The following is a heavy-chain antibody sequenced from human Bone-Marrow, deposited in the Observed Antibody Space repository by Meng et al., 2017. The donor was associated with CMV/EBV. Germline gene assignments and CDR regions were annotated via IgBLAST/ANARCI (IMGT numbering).Heavy chain of an antibody. D-gene: IGHD6-6*01. V-gene: IGHV4-59*01. CDR1: GGSISSYY. CDR2: IYYSGST. CDR3: ARGSDGSSSSAWFDP. Sequence: GSLRLSCTVSGGSISSYYWSWIRQPPGKGLEWIGYIYYSGSTNYNRSLKSRVTISVDTSKNQFSLKLSSVTAADTAVYYCARGSDGSSSSAWFDPWGQGTLVTVSS. J-gene: IGHJ5*02.